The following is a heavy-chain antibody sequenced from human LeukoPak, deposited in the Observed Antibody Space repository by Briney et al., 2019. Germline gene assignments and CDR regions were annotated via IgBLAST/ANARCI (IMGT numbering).Heavy chain of an antibody. CDR2: IYYSGST. CDR1: GGSISSYY. D-gene: IGHD4-17*01. CDR3: ATGTVRGKYNWFDP. J-gene: IGHJ5*02. Sequence: PSETLSLTCTVSGGSISSYYWSWIRQPPGKGLEWIGYIYYSGSTNYNPSLKSRVTISVDTSKNQFSLKLSSVTAADTAVYYCATGTVRGKYNWFDPWGQGTLVTVSS. V-gene: IGHV4-59*08.